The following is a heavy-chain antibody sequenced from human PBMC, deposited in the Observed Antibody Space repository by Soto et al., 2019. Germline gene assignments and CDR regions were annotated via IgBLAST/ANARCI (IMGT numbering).Heavy chain of an antibody. Sequence: SETLSLTCAVYGGSLSGYYGNWIRQSPGKGLEWIGEINYSGITNYNPSLKSRVTISIDTSKNQFSLNLSSVTAADTAVYYCARTRNLDVWGQGTTVTVSS. CDR3: ARTRNLDV. V-gene: IGHV4-34*01. CDR2: INYSGIT. J-gene: IGHJ6*02. CDR1: GGSLSGYY. D-gene: IGHD1-1*01.